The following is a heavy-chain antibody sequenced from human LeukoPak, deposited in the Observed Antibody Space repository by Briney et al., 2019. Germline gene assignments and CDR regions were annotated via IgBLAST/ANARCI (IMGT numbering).Heavy chain of an antibody. CDR2: TSGSGGST. D-gene: IGHD6-19*01. V-gene: IGHV3-23*01. CDR3: AKSAPLTPLTKRQWLAGDAFDI. Sequence: GGSLRLSCAASGFTFSSYAMSWVRQTPGKGLEWVSATSGSGGSTYYADSVKGRFTISRDNSKNTLYLQMNSLRAEDTAVYYCAKSAPLTPLTKRQWLAGDAFDIWGQGTMVTVSS. CDR1: GFTFSSYA. J-gene: IGHJ3*02.